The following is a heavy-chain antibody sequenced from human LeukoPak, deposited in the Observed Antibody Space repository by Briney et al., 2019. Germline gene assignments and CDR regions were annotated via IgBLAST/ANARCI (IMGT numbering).Heavy chain of an antibody. Sequence: GESLRLSCAASGFTFSSYMMTWVRQAPGKGLEWVANIKPDGGEKFYVDSVRGRFTISRDNAKNSLYLQMNSLRAEDTAVYYCARDGVVVPAAPKSYYYMDVWGKGTTVTVSS. V-gene: IGHV3-7*01. CDR2: IKPDGGEK. CDR3: ARDGVVVPAAPKSYYYMDV. J-gene: IGHJ6*03. CDR1: GFTFSSYM. D-gene: IGHD2-2*01.